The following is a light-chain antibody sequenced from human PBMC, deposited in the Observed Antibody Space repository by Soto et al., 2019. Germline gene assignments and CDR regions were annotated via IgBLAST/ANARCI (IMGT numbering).Light chain of an antibody. CDR3: QQYNSYSRT. CDR1: QSIGRW. CDR2: EAS. V-gene: IGKV1-5*03. Sequence: DIQMTQSPSTLSASVGDRVTITCRASQSIGRWLAWYQQKPGKAPKLLIYEASSLKSGVPSRFSGSGSGTEFTLTISSLQPDDFATYYCQQYNSYSRTFGQGTKLEIK. J-gene: IGKJ2*01.